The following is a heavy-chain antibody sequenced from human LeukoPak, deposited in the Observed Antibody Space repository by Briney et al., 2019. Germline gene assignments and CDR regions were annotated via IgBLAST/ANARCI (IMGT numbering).Heavy chain of an antibody. D-gene: IGHD4-11*01. J-gene: IGHJ4*02. CDR1: GFNFGDHA. CDR3: ARGGSDYNNYAYPY. CDR2: IRSKLYGGSA. Sequence: GGSLRLSCTTSGFNFGDHAMTWVRQAPGKGLQWIGFIRSKLYGGSADYAASVKGRFYMSRDDSMRIAYLEMSSLRTDDTAVYFCARGGSDYNNYAYPYWGQGTLVTVSS. V-gene: IGHV3-49*04.